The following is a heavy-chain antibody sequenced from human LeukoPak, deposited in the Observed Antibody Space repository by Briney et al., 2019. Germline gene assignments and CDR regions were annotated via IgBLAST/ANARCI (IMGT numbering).Heavy chain of an antibody. Sequence: PGGPLRLSCAASGFTFSSYEMNWVRQAPGKGLEWVSYISSSGSTIYYADSVKGRFTISRDNAKNSLYLQMNSLRAEDTALYYCAKDIESLGVGYFDYWGQGTLVTVSS. V-gene: IGHV3-48*03. CDR3: AKDIESLGVGYFDY. J-gene: IGHJ4*02. CDR2: ISSSGSTI. CDR1: GFTFSSYE. D-gene: IGHD3-16*01.